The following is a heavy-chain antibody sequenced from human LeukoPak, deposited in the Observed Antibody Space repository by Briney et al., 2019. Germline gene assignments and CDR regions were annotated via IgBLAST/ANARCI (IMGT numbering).Heavy chain of an antibody. CDR1: GGSISGQY. Sequence: SETLSLTCTVSGGSISGQYWTWIRQPPGKGLEWIGQIHYSGRPDYNPSLKSRVTISVDTSKNQLSLKVTSVTGADTAVYYCARFGVDYDMDVWGQGTTVTVSS. CDR2: IHYSGRP. CDR3: ARFGVDYDMDV. V-gene: IGHV4-59*11. J-gene: IGHJ6*02. D-gene: IGHD3-16*01.